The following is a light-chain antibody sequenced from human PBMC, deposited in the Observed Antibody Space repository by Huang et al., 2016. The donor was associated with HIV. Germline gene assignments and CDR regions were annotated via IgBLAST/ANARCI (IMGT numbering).Light chain of an antibody. CDR3: LQHNGHPLT. J-gene: IGKJ4*01. Sequence: DIQMTQSPSVMSASVGDRVTISCRASQGISNRLVWFQQKPGRVPKRLIHDASSLERGVPTRFIGSGSGTEFTLTINSLQPEDFATYYCLQHNGHPLTFGGGTRVEIK. CDR2: DAS. V-gene: IGKV1-17*03. CDR1: QGISNR.